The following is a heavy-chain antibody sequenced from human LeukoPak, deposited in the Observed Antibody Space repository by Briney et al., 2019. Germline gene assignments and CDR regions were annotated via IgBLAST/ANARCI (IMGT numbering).Heavy chain of an antibody. Sequence: PGGSLRLSCAASGFTFSSYGMHWVRQAPGKGLEWVAVISYDGSNKYYADSVKGRFTISRDNSKNTLYLQMNSLRAEDTAVYYCAKDHPASSSSEVWVYYYYYYMDVWGKGTTVTVSS. V-gene: IGHV3-30*18. CDR1: GFTFSSYG. D-gene: IGHD6-6*01. J-gene: IGHJ6*03. CDR3: AKDHPASSSSEVWVYYYYYYMDV. CDR2: ISYDGSNK.